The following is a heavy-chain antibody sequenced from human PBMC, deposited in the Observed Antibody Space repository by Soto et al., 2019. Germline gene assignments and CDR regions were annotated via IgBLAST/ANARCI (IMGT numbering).Heavy chain of an antibody. CDR3: ARHRGPTTAENWFDP. Sequence: QVLLAQSGPEVKNPGAELNISCKTSGYTFFGYDMSWVRQAPGQGLEWMGGISGYSEEKQYAQKFKGRVTLTRDISTSTVYMELRSLTSDDVATYYCARHRGPTTAENWFDPWGQGTLVIVSS. CDR2: ISGYSEEK. V-gene: IGHV1-18*03. D-gene: IGHD6-13*01. CDR1: GYTFFGYD. J-gene: IGHJ5*02.